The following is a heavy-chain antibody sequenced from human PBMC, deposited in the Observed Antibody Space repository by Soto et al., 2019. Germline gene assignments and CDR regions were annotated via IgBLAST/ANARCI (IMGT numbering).Heavy chain of an antibody. CDR3: AREICCSGGSCYCFYYYYMDV. Sequence: GGSLRLSCAASGFTFSSYSMNWVRQAPGKGLEWVSSISSSSSYIYYADSVKGRFTISRDNAKNSLYRQMNSLRAEDTAVYYCAREICCSGGSCYCFYYYYMDVWGKGTTVTVSS. V-gene: IGHV3-21*01. J-gene: IGHJ6*03. CDR2: ISSSSSYI. D-gene: IGHD2-15*01. CDR1: GFTFSSYS.